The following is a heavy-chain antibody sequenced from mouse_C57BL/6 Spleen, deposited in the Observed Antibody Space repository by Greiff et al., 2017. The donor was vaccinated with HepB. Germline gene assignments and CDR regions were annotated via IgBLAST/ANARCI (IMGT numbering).Heavy chain of an antibody. CDR3: ARYYGNYFYYFDY. V-gene: IGHV1-22*01. CDR1: GYTFTDYN. CDR2: INPNNGGT. Sequence: EVHLVESGPELVKPGASVKMSCKASGYTFTDYNMHWVKQSHGKSLEWIGYINPNNGGTSYNQKFKGKATLTVNKSSSTAYMELRSLTSEDSAVYYCARYYGNYFYYFDYWGQGTTLTVSS. J-gene: IGHJ2*01. D-gene: IGHD2-1*01.